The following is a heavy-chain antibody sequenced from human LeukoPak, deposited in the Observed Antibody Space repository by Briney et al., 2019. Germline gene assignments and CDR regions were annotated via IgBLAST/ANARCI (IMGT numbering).Heavy chain of an antibody. CDR3: AKDLAYSNTRY. Sequence: GGSLRLSCAVSGLTFSSYAMSWARQAPGKGLEWVSGISNTGSRTYYAESVKGQFTISRDNSKSILYLQMDSLRVDDTAVYYCAKDLAYSNTRYWGQGTLVTVSS. V-gene: IGHV3-23*01. D-gene: IGHD6-13*01. J-gene: IGHJ4*02. CDR2: ISNTGSRT. CDR1: GLTFSSYA.